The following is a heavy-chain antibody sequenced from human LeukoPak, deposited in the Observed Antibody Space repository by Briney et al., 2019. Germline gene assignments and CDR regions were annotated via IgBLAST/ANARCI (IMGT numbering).Heavy chain of an antibody. Sequence: ASVRVSSKASVGTFSSYAICWVRQAPGQGLEWMGGIIPIFGTANYTQKFQGRVTSTADKSTSTAYMELSSLRSDDTAVYYCARAQTRYCSGGSCYSDYWGQGTLVTVSS. CDR2: IIPIFGTA. D-gene: IGHD2-15*01. CDR1: VGTFSSYA. CDR3: ARAQTRYCSGGSCYSDY. J-gene: IGHJ4*02. V-gene: IGHV1-69*06.